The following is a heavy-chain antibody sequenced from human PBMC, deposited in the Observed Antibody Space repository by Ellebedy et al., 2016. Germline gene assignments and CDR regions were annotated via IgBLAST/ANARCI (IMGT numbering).Heavy chain of an antibody. Sequence: SETLSLXXTVSGGSISSYYWSWIRQPPGKGLEWIGYIYYSGSTNYNPSLKSRVTISVDTSKNQFSLKLSSVTAADTAVYYCARDRVVAALRYYYYGMDVWGQGTTVTVSS. D-gene: IGHD2-15*01. V-gene: IGHV4-59*01. CDR2: IYYSGST. J-gene: IGHJ6*02. CDR3: ARDRVVAALRYYYYGMDV. CDR1: GGSISSYY.